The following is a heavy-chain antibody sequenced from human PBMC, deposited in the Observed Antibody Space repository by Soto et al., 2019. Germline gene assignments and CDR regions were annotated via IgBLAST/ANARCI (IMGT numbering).Heavy chain of an antibody. CDR2: IKNKANSYTT. Sequence: EVQLVESGGGLVQPGGSLRLSCAASGFTFSDHYMDWVRQAPGKGLEWVGRIKNKANSYTTPYAASVRGRFTISRDDSKNSPFLQMNSLTTDDTAVYYCTSGRLGAPTRYFDYRGQGALVTVSS. CDR1: GFTFSDHY. V-gene: IGHV3-72*01. CDR3: TSGRLGAPTRYFDY. J-gene: IGHJ4*02.